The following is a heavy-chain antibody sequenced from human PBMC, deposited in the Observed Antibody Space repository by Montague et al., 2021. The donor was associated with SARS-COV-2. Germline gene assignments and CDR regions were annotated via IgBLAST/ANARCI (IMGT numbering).Heavy chain of an antibody. CDR2: ISSSSSSL. V-gene: IGHV3-21*04. J-gene: IGHJ6*03. Sequence: SLRLSCAASGFTVSSYSLNWVRQAPGKGLEWVSSISSSSSSLYYSSAXXVLFTISRDNAKNSLYLQMNRLRAEDTAVSYCARVPRIRFMENYYYYMDVWGKGTTVTVSS. D-gene: IGHD3-16*01. CDR3: ARVPRIRFMENYYYYMDV. CDR1: GFTVSSYS.